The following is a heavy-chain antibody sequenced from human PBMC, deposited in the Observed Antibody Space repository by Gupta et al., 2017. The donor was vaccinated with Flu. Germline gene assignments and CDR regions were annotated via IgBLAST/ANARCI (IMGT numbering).Heavy chain of an antibody. CDR3: ARDPGCSGGSCLTPFDY. V-gene: IGHV3-21*01. J-gene: IGHJ4*02. CDR2: ISSSSSYI. D-gene: IGHD2-15*01. Sequence: EVQLVESGGGLVKPGGSLRLSCAASGFTFSSYSMNWVRQAPGKGLEWVSSISSSSSYIYYADSVKGRFTISRDNAKNSLYLQMNSLRAEDTAVYYCARDPGCSGGSCLTPFDYWGQGTLVTVSS. CDR1: GFTFSSYS.